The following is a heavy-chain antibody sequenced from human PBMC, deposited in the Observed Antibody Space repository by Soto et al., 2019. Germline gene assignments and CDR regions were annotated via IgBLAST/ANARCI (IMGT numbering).Heavy chain of an antibody. Sequence: QVQLVESGGGVVQPGRSLRLSCAASGFTFSNYGMHWVRQAPGKGLEWVAVIWNDGDKKFYEDSVNGRFTISRDNSENTLFLQMNSLTADDSAVYYCVRGGNTAGAFDIWGQGTMVTVSS. V-gene: IGHV3-33*01. CDR3: VRGGNTAGAFDI. CDR1: GFTFSNYG. D-gene: IGHD3-16*01. J-gene: IGHJ3*02. CDR2: IWNDGDKK.